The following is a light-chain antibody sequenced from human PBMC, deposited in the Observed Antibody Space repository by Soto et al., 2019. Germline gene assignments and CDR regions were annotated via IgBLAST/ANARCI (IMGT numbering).Light chain of an antibody. CDR3: QHYGTSPFT. J-gene: IGKJ5*01. CDR2: GPS. V-gene: IGKV3-20*01. CDR1: QSVSSY. Sequence: EIVLTQSPATLSLSPGERATLSCRASQSVSSYLAWYQQKPGQAPRLLIYGPSNRATGIPDRFSGSGSGTDFTLTISSLEPEDFAVHFCQHYGTSPFTFGPGTRLEIK.